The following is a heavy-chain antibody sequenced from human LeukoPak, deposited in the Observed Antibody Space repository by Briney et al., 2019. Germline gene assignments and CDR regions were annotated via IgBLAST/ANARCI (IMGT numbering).Heavy chain of an antibody. V-gene: IGHV5-51*01. CDR3: ARHGGQQLVLEADY. CDR2: IYPGDSDT. CDR1: GYSFSKYW. Sequence: GESLKISCKGSGYSFSKYWITWVRQTPGKGLEWMGIIYPGDSDTRYSPSFQGQVTISADKSISTAYLQWSSLKASDTAMYYCARHGGQQLVLEADYWGQGTLVTVSS. D-gene: IGHD6-13*01. J-gene: IGHJ4*02.